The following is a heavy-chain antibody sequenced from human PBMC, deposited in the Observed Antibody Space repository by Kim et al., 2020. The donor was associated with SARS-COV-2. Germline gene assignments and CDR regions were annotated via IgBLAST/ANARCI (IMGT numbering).Heavy chain of an antibody. V-gene: IGHV4-30-4*01. CDR1: GGSISSGDYY. Sequence: SETLSLTCTVSGGSISSGDYYWSWIRQPQGKGLEWIGYLYYSGSPYYNPSLKSRVTISVDTSKNQFSLKLSSVTAADTAVYYCARERSGTHPYYYYYFYVWGKGTTVTVSS. CDR2: LYYSGSP. D-gene: IGHD1-1*01. J-gene: IGHJ6*03. CDR3: ARERSGTHPYYYYYFYV.